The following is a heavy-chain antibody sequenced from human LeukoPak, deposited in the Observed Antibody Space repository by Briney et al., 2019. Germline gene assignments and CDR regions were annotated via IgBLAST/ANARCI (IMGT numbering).Heavy chain of an antibody. D-gene: IGHD4-11*01. CDR2: VYYTGGT. Sequence: SETLSLTCSVSGDSITSSSYYWAWIRQPPEKGLEGIGSVYYTGGTNYSPSLKSRVTMSVDTSKNQFSLMLTSVTAADTAVYYCARHGGTRITLIEVYYFDSXXQGTLXTVXS. V-gene: IGHV4-39*01. CDR3: ARHGGTRITLIEVYYFDS. CDR1: GDSITSSSYY. J-gene: IGHJ4*02.